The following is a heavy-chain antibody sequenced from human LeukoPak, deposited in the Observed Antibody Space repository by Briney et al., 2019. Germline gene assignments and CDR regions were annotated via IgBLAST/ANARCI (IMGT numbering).Heavy chain of an antibody. CDR3: ARNQLNTAMVTSPFDY. J-gene: IGHJ4*02. Sequence: SGPTLVNPTQTLTLTCTFSGFSLSTSGMCVSWIRQPPGKALEWLARIDWDDDKYYSTSLKTRLTISKDTSKNQVALTMTNMDPVDTATYYCARNQLNTAMVTSPFDYWGQGTLVTVSS. V-gene: IGHV2-70*11. D-gene: IGHD5-18*01. CDR1: GFSLSTSGMC. CDR2: IDWDDDK.